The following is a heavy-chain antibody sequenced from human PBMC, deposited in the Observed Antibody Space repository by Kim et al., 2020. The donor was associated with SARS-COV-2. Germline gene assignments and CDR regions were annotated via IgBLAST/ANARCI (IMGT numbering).Heavy chain of an antibody. CDR2: IWYDGSNK. J-gene: IGHJ4*02. V-gene: IGHV3-33*01. CDR1: GFTFSSYG. D-gene: IGHD3-10*01. Sequence: GGSLRLSCAASGFTFSSYGMHWVRQAPGKGLEWVAVIWYDGSNKYYADSVKGRFTISRDNSKNTLYLQMNSLRAEYTAVYYCARDIVAGGFGELFPLDYWGQGTLVTVSS. CDR3: ARDIVAGGFGELFPLDY.